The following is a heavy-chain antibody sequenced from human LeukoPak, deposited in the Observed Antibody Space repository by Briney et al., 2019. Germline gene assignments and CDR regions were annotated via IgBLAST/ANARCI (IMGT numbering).Heavy chain of an antibody. D-gene: IGHD2-15*01. Sequence: GGSLRLSCAASGFTFSTFWMYWVRQAPGKGLMYISRNNGDGSTTNYADVVKGRFTMSRDNVKNTLYLQMNSLRVEDTAVYYCARDPRNVGLAPWGQGTLVTVSS. J-gene: IGHJ5*02. CDR1: GFTFSTFW. CDR2: NNGDGSTT. CDR3: ARDPRNVGLAP. V-gene: IGHV3-74*01.